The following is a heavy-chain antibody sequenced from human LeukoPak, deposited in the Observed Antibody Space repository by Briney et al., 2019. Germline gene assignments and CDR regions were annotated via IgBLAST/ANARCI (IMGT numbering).Heavy chain of an antibody. J-gene: IGHJ4*02. Sequence: GGSLRLSCTASGFPFIQYSMNWVRQAPGKGLEWISYIGIDSGNTKYADSVRGRFTISADKAKNSLYLQMNSLRVEDTAVYYCARDHNYAFDNWGQGTLVSVAS. CDR1: GFPFIQYS. D-gene: IGHD1-1*01. V-gene: IGHV3-48*01. CDR2: IGIDSGNT. CDR3: ARDHNYAFDN.